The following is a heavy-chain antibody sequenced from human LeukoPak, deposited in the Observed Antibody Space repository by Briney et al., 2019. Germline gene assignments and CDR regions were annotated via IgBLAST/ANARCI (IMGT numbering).Heavy chain of an antibody. CDR1: GGSFSGYY. J-gene: IGHJ6*03. CDR2: INHSGST. D-gene: IGHD5-12*01. Sequence: SETLSLTCAVYGGSFSGYYWSWIRQPPGKGLEWIGEINHSGSTNYNPSLKSRVTISVDTSKNQFSLKLSSVTAADTAVYYCARTTEGYAGGPGYSYYYYMDVWGKGTTVTISS. CDR3: ARTTEGYAGGPGYSYYYYMDV. V-gene: IGHV4-34*01.